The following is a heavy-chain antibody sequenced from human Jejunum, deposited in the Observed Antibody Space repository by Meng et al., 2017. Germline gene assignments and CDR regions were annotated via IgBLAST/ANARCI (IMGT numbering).Heavy chain of an antibody. V-gene: IGHV3-7*01. CDR2: INPDGGDK. Sequence: GGSLRLSCAGSGLTFSNYWMSWVRQAPGKGLEWVAHINPDGGDKFYVDSVRGRYTISKDNVKNSLYLQMNSLRAEDTAVYYCATSTHSSAPGWGQGTLVTVSS. CDR3: ATSTHSSAPG. CDR1: GLTFSNYW. D-gene: IGHD6-19*01. J-gene: IGHJ4*02.